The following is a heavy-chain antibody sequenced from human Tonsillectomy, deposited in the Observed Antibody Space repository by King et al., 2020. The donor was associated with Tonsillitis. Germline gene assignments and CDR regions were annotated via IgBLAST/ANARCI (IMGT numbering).Heavy chain of an antibody. D-gene: IGHD4-23*01. Sequence: QLVQSGAEVKKPGSSVKVSCKASGGTFSTYSITWVRQAPGQGLEWMGGIIPMAGAANYGQKFQGRVPITSDTRTSTAYLELNSLVSEDTAVYYCARDRVYSGKGASCFDYWGQGTLVIVSS. CDR1: GGTFSTYS. CDR3: ARDRVYSGKGASCFDY. CDR2: IIPMAGAA. V-gene: IGHV1-69*06. J-gene: IGHJ4*02.